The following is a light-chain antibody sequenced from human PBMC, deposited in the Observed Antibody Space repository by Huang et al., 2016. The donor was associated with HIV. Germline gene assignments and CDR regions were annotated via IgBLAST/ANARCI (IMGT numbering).Light chain of an antibody. CDR2: GAS. CDR3: HHYSNWPPTWT. V-gene: IGKV3-15*01. J-gene: IGKJ1*01. Sequence: EIVVKQSPVTRSVSPGERATLSCSASQSVAKHFAWYQQRPGKAPMLLIYGASARATRIPSRFSGSGSGTEFTLTISSLQSEDFAVYYCHHYSNWPPTWTFGQGTKVEIK. CDR1: QSVAKH.